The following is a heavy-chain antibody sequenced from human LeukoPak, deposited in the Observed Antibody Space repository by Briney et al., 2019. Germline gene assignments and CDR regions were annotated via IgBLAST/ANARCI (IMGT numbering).Heavy chain of an antibody. D-gene: IGHD2-21*01. V-gene: IGHV3-21*01. J-gene: IGHJ6*03. CDR3: ARAQGIAHMDV. CDR1: GFTFSSYS. CDR2: ISSSSSYI. Sequence: GGSLRLSCAASGFTFSSYSMNWVRQAPGKGLEWVSSISSSSSYIYYADSVKGRFTISRDNAKNSLYLQMNSLRAEDTAVYYCARAQGIAHMDVWGKGTTVTVSS.